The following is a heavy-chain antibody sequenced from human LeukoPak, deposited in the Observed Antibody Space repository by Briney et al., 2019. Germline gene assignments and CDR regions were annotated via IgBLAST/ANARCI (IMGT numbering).Heavy chain of an antibody. Sequence: SETLSLTCTVSGGSLSSGDYYWSWIRQHPGKGLEWIGYIYYSGSTFYNPSLKSRVTISVDTSKNQFSLKLSSVTAADTAVYYCARDSTVTNSFDYWGQGTLVTVSS. CDR1: GGSLSSGDYY. J-gene: IGHJ4*02. CDR2: IYYSGST. D-gene: IGHD4-17*01. V-gene: IGHV4-31*03. CDR3: ARDSTVTNSFDY.